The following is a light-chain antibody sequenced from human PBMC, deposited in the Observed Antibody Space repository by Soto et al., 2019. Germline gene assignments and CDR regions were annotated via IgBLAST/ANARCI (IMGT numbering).Light chain of an antibody. CDR3: SSYAGSNNVYV. CDR2: EVS. CDR1: SSDVGGYNY. J-gene: IGLJ1*01. Sequence: SVLTQPPSASGSPGQSGTISCPGNSSDVGGYNYVSWYQQHPGKAPKLMIYEVSKRPSGVPDRFSGSKSGNTASLTVSGLQAEDEADYYCSSYAGSNNVYVFGTGTKVTVL. V-gene: IGLV2-8*01.